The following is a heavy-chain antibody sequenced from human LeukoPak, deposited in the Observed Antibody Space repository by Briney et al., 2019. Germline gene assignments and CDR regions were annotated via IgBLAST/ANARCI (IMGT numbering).Heavy chain of an antibody. Sequence: ASVTVSCKASGYTFISYAMHWVRQAPGQRLEWMGWINAGNGNTKYSQKFQGRVTITRDTSASTAYMELSSLRSEDTAVYYCARTRGLSAFDYWGQGTLVTVSS. D-gene: IGHD3-16*01. V-gene: IGHV1-3*01. CDR3: ARTRGLSAFDY. CDR1: GYTFISYA. CDR2: INAGNGNT. J-gene: IGHJ4*02.